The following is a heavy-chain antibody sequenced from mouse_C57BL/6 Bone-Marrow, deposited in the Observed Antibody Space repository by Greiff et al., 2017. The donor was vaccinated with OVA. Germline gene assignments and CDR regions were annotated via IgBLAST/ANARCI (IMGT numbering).Heavy chain of an antibody. V-gene: IGHV1-19*01. CDR3: ARTYGGWFAY. J-gene: IGHJ3*01. D-gene: IGHD1-1*01. CDR1: GYTFTDYY. Sequence: VQLQQSGPVLVKPGASVKMSCKASGYTFTDYYMNWVKQSHGKSLEWIGVINPYNGGTSYNQKFKGKATLTVDKSSSTAYMELNSLTSEDSAVYYCARTYGGWFAYWGQGTLGTVSA. CDR2: INPYNGGT.